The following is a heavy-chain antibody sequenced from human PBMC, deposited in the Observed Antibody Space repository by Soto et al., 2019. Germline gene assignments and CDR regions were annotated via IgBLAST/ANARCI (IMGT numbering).Heavy chain of an antibody. CDR2: INHSGST. Sequence: PSETLSLTCIVSGDSMSSTTYYWGWIRQPPGKGLEWIGEINHSGSTNYNPSLKSRVTMSVDTSKNQFSLKLSSVTAADTAVYYCARDRATMVRGIIPRWFDPWGQGTLVTVSS. CDR3: ARDRATMVRGIIPRWFDP. V-gene: IGHV4-39*07. D-gene: IGHD3-10*01. CDR1: GDSMSSTTYY. J-gene: IGHJ5*02.